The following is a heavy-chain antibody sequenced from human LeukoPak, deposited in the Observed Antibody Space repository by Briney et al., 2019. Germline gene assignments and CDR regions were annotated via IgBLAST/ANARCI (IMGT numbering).Heavy chain of an antibody. V-gene: IGHV3-20*04. CDR3: ARDGYDFWSGYSIDY. J-gene: IGHJ4*02. D-gene: IGHD3-3*01. CDR1: GFTFGDYG. Sequence: GGSLRLSCAASGFTFGDYGMSWVRQAPGKGLEWVSGINWNGGSTGYADSVKGRFTISRDNAKNSLYLQMNSLRAEDTALYYCARDGYDFWSGYSIDYSSQGTLVTVSS. CDR2: INWNGGST.